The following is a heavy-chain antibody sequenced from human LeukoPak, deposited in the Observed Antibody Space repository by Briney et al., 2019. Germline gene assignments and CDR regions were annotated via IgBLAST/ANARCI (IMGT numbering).Heavy chain of an antibody. CDR1: GFSVSSNY. CDR3: ARAFWENYFDY. D-gene: IGHD1-26*01. J-gene: IGHJ4*02. CDR2: IYSGGST. V-gene: IGHV3-66*01. Sequence: GGSLRLSCAAAGFSVSSNYMSWVRQAPGKGLEWVSVIYSGGSTYYADSVKGRFTISRDNSKNTLYLQMNSLRAEDTAVYYCARAFWENYFDYWGQGTLVTVSS.